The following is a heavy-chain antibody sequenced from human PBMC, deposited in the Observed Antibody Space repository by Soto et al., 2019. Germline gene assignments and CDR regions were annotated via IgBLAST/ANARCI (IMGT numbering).Heavy chain of an antibody. CDR1: GDSISSSY. CDR2: VYSDGST. V-gene: IGHV4-59*08. D-gene: IGHD1-26*01. J-gene: IGHJ4*02. CDR3: ARRYGGNLDY. Sequence: PSETLSLTCTVSGDSISSSYWSWIRQPPGKGLEWIAYVYSDGSTNYNPSLKSRVTISVDTSKNHFSLRLSSVTAADTAVYYCARRYGGNLDYWGQGTLVTVSS.